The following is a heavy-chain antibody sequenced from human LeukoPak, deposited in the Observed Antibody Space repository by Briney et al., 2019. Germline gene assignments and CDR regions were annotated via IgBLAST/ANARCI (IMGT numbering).Heavy chain of an antibody. CDR3: ASRGGYCSSTSCYGPLRFDP. V-gene: IGHV4-34*01. CDR2: INHSGST. Sequence: SETLSLTCAVYGGSFSGYYWSWIRQPPGKGLEWIGEINHSGSTNYNPSLKSRVTISVDTSKNQFSLKLSSVTAADTAVYYCASRGGYCSSTSCYGPLRFDPWGQGTLVTVSS. D-gene: IGHD2-2*01. J-gene: IGHJ5*02. CDR1: GGSFSGYY.